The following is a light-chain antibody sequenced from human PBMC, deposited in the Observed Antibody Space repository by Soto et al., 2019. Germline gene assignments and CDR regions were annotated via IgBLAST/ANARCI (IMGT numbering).Light chain of an antibody. CDR3: QKYNSAPWT. CDR2: AAS. Sequence: DLQMTQSPSSLSASVGDRVTITCRASQDISNFLAWFQQKPGEAPKSLIHAASSLQSGVPSRFSGSGSGTDFTLTITTLQPEDFATYYCQKYNSAPWTFDQGTKVEIK. J-gene: IGKJ1*01. CDR1: QDISNF. V-gene: IGKV1-16*01.